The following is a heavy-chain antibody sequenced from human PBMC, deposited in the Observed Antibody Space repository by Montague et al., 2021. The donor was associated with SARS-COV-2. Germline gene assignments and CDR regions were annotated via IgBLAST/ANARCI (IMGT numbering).Heavy chain of an antibody. CDR3: AGAVGPYFYYGMDV. Sequence: SLRLSCAASGITFNTYWMHWVRLVVGKGLVWVSRINHDGSIATYAYSVKGRFAIFRDNAKNTLFLQMNSLTVEDTAVYYCAGAVGPYFYYGMDVWGQGTTVTVS. D-gene: IGHD3-9*01. CDR1: GITFNTYW. V-gene: IGHV3-74*01. CDR2: INHDGSIA. J-gene: IGHJ6*02.